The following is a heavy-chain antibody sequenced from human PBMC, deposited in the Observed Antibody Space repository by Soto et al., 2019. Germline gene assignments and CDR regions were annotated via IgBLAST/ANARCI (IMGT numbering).Heavy chain of an antibody. D-gene: IGHD2-15*01. CDR1: GVSISSYY. CDR3: ARVLVGAGPNDWFDP. Sequence: QVQLQESGPGLVKPSETLSLTCSVSGVSISSYYWSWIRQTPGMGLEWIAYISNSGSTNYNPSLTGRATISLNPSKNHLPRRLNSVTAADSGVYSCARVLVGAGPNDWFDPWGQGAWSPSPQ. V-gene: IGHV4-59*01. CDR2: ISNSGST. J-gene: IGHJ5*02.